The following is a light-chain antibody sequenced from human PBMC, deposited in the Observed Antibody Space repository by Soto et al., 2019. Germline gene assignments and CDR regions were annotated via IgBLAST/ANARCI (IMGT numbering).Light chain of an antibody. Sequence: QSALTQPASVSGSPGQPITISCTGTTSDVGGYVSWYQQHPGKAPKLIIYEVSNRPSGVSNRFSGSKSGNTASLTISGLQAEDEAGYYCSSYTDTSTLVFGSRTKVTVL. CDR1: TSDVGGY. CDR3: SSYTDTSTLV. J-gene: IGLJ1*01. CDR2: EVS. V-gene: IGLV2-14*01.